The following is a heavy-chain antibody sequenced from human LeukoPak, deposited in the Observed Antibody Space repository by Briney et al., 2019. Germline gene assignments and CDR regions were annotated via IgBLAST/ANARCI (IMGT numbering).Heavy chain of an antibody. Sequence: GGSLRLPCAASGFTFSSYSMNWLRQAPGKGLEWVSAINGRGDDTYYPDSVKGRFTISRDNSNNTLYLQMNGLRAEATAVYYGAKGHWSSSSFFDSWGQGILVTVSS. J-gene: IGHJ4*02. CDR2: INGRGDDT. CDR1: GFTFSSYS. V-gene: IGHV3-23*01. CDR3: AKGHWSSSSFFDS. D-gene: IGHD1-1*01.